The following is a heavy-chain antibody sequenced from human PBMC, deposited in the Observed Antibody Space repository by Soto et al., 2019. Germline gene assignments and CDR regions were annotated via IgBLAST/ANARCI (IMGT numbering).Heavy chain of an antibody. CDR1: GFTFSSYA. CDR2: ISGSGGST. Sequence: EVQLLESGGGLVQPGGSLRLSCAASGFTFSSYAMSWVRQAPGKGLEWVSAISGSGGSTYYADSVKGRFTISRDNSKNTMYLQMNSLRAEDTAVDYCARRLGDPTVAAFDYWGQGTLVTVSS. D-gene: IGHD6-19*01. V-gene: IGHV3-23*01. J-gene: IGHJ4*02. CDR3: ARRLGDPTVAAFDY.